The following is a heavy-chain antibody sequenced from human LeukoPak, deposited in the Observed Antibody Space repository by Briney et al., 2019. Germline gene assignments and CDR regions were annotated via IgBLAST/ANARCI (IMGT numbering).Heavy chain of an antibody. CDR3: SRSLAY. CDR2: INQDGSER. J-gene: IGHJ4*02. V-gene: IGHV3-7*01. Sequence: GGSLRLSCAASGFPFSDYWMDWVRQIPGKGMEWVANINQDGSERYYADSVKGRFTISRDNAKNSLYLQMNSLRAEDTAVYYCSRSLAYWGKGVLSPSP. CDR1: GFPFSDYW.